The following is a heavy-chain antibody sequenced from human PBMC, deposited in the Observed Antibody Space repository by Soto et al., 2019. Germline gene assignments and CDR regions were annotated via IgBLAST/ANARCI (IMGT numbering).Heavy chain of an antibody. V-gene: IGHV5-10-1*01. Sequence: LGESLKISCKGSGYSFTSYWISWVRQMPGKGLEWMGRIDPSDSYTNYSPSFQGHVTISADKSISTAYLQWSSLKASDTAMYYCAMYSSSYYYYGMDVWGQGTTVTVSS. J-gene: IGHJ6*02. CDR2: IDPSDSYT. CDR3: AMYSSSYYYYGMDV. CDR1: GYSFTSYW. D-gene: IGHD6-13*01.